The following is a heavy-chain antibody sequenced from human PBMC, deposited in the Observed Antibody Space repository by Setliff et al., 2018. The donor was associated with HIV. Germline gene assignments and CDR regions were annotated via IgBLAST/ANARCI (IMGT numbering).Heavy chain of an antibody. V-gene: IGHV1-18*01. Sequence: GASVKVSCKASGYSLSKCGISWVRQAPGQGLECMGWSSTDNGHTNYAQKLQGIVTMTTDTSTRTAYMELRGLTSDDTAVYYCARDCGIGPATDNFDPWGQGTLVTVSS. CDR3: ARDCGIGPATDNFDP. CDR2: SSTDNGHT. CDR1: GYSLSKCG. D-gene: IGHD1-1*01. J-gene: IGHJ5*02.